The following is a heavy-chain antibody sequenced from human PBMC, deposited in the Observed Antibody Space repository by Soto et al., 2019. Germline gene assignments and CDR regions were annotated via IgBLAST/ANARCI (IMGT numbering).Heavy chain of an antibody. D-gene: IGHD3-22*01. V-gene: IGHV1-2*02. J-gene: IGHJ4*02. CDR1: GYTFTGYY. CDR3: ARDYYDSSGYAIRH. CDR2: INPNSGGT. Sequence: ASVKVSCKASGYTFTGYYMHWVRQAPGQGLEWMGWINPNSGGTNYAQKFQGRVTMTRDTSISTAYMELSRLRSDDTAVYYCARDYYDSSGYAIRHWGQGTLVTVSS.